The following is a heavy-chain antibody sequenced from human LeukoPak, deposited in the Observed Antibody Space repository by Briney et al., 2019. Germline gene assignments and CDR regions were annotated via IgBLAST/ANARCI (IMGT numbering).Heavy chain of an antibody. V-gene: IGHV3-21*01. J-gene: IGHJ4*02. D-gene: IGHD3-10*01. CDR2: ISSSSSYI. CDR3: ARDTRVPRITMVRGVTAFDY. Sequence: GSLRLSCAASGFTFSSYSMNWVRQAPGKGLEWVSSISSSSSYIYYADSVKGRFTISRDNAKNSLYLQMNSLRAEDTAVYYCARDTRVPRITMVRGVTAFDYWGQGTLVTVSS. CDR1: GFTFSSYS.